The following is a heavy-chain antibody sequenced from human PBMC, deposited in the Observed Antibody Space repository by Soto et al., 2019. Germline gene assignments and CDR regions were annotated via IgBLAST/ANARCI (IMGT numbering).Heavy chain of an antibody. CDR2: ISAYNGNT. D-gene: IGHD3-3*01. J-gene: IGHJ4*01. Sequence: GASVKLSSKDSGFALTSKGMCWAQQSTEQGLEWMGWISAYNGNTNYAQKLQGRVTMTTDTSTSTAYMGLRSLRSDDMAVDYYARGSVTRSFDCWVNGTLVTVSS. CDR1: GFALTSKG. V-gene: IGHV1-18*03. CDR3: ARGSVTRSFDC.